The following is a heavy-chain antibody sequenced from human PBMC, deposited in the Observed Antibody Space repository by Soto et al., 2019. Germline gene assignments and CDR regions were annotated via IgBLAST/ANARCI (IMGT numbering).Heavy chain of an antibody. CDR2: IYCDDDK. D-gene: IGHD2-21*02. Sequence: QITLKESGPTLVKPTQTLTLTCSFSGFSLSTTGVGVGWIRQPPGKALEWLALIYCDDDKRYNPSLNSTLTLTKDTSKNQVVLAMTNLDPVDTATYYCVQSRCGGDCLQSYSSHAYYGLDVWGQGTTVTVSS. V-gene: IGHV2-5*02. CDR1: GFSLSTTGVG. CDR3: VQSRCGGDCLQSYSSHAYYGLDV. J-gene: IGHJ6*02.